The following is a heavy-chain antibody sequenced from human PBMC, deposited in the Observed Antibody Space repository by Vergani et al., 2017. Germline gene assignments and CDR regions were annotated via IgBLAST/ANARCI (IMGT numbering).Heavy chain of an antibody. Sequence: QVQLVESGGGVVQPGRSLRLSCAASGFTFSSYGMHWVRQAPGKGLEWVAVISYDGSNKYYADSVKVRFTISRDNSKNTLYLQMNSLRAEDTAVYYCARSLIRKMATIVDYWGQGTLVTVSS. J-gene: IGHJ4*02. CDR3: ARSLIRKMATIVDY. CDR2: ISYDGSNK. V-gene: IGHV3-30*03. CDR1: GFTFSSYG. D-gene: IGHD5-24*01.